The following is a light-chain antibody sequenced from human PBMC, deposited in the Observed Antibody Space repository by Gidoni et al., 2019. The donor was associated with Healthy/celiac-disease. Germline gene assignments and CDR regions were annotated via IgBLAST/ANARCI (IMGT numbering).Light chain of an antibody. Sequence: IVLTQSPATLSLSPGERATRSCRASQSVSSYLAWYQQKPGQAPRILIYDASNRATGVPARVKGSGSGTDFTLTISSLEPEDFAVYYCQQRSNWPITVGQGTRLEIK. CDR3: QQRSNWPIT. CDR1: QSVSSY. J-gene: IGKJ5*01. V-gene: IGKV3-11*01. CDR2: DAS.